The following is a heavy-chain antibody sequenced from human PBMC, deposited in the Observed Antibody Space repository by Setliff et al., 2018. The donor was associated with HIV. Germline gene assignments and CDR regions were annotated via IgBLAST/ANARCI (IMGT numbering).Heavy chain of an antibody. CDR2: VDTTGNT. V-gene: IGHV4-61*02. CDR3: ARDVRWELFPGYFYYYYMDV. J-gene: IGHJ6*03. D-gene: IGHD3-10*01. CDR1: GGSISSGSYY. Sequence: PSETLSLTCNVSGGSISSGSYYWTWIRQPAGKGLEWIGRVDTTGNTNYNPSLNSRVTILADTSKNHFSLELRSVTAADSAIYYCARDVRWELFPGYFYYYYMDVWG.